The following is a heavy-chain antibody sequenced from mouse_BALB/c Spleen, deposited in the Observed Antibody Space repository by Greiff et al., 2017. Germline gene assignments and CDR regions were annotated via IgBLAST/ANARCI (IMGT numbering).Heavy chain of an antibody. CDR3: TRGGNDYDWFAY. V-gene: IGHV5-6-4*01. CDR1: GFTFSSYT. D-gene: IGHD2-4*01. CDR2: ISSGGSYT. J-gene: IGHJ3*01. Sequence: EVQGVESGGGLVKPGGSLKLSCAASGFTFSSYTMSWVRQTPEKRLEWVATISSGGSYTYYPDSVKGRFTISRDNAKNTLYLQMSSLKSEDTAMYYCTRGGNDYDWFAYWGQGTLVTVSA.